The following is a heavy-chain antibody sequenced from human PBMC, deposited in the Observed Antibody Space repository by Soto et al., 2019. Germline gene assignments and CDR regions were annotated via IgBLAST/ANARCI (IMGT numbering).Heavy chain of an antibody. CDR1: GYSFPAFW. D-gene: IGHD1-7*01. CDR3: ARHDQELSSMDV. J-gene: IGHJ6*02. V-gene: IGHV5-51*01. CDR2: IYPGDSDT. Sequence: GESLKISCGASGYSFPAFWIGWVRQMPGKGLEWMGIIYPGDSDTRYSPSFQGQVTISADKSISTAYLQWSSLKASDTAMYYCARHDQELSSMDVWGQGTTVTVSS.